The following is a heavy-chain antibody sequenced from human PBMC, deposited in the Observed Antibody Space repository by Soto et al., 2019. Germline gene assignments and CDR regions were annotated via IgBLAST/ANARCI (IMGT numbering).Heavy chain of an antibody. J-gene: IGHJ5*02. CDR2: IIPIFGTA. D-gene: IGHD2-21*02. CDR1: GGTFSSYA. V-gene: IGHV1-69*13. CDR3: ARRRGSCGGDCYDWFDP. Sequence: AASVKVSCKASGGTFSSYAISWVRQAPGQGLEWMGGIIPIFGTANCAQKFQGRVTITADESTSTAYMELSSLRSEDTAVYYCARRRGSCGGDCYDWFDPWGQGTLVTVSS.